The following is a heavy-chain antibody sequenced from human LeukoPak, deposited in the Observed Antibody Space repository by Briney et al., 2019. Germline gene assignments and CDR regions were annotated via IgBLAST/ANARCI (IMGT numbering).Heavy chain of an antibody. J-gene: IGHJ4*02. Sequence: PGGSLRLSCAASGFPFSNYWMSWFRQAPGKGLEWVANIKQDGSEKYYVDSVKGRFTISRGNAKNSLYLQMNSLRAEDTAIYYCARDQRGYSYGYDDYWGQGTLVTVSS. V-gene: IGHV3-7*01. CDR2: IKQDGSEK. CDR3: ARDQRGYSYGYDDY. CDR1: GFPFSNYW. D-gene: IGHD5-18*01.